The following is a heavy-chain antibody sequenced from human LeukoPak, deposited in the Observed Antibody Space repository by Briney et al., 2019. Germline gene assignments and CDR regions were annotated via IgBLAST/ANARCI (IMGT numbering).Heavy chain of an antibody. V-gene: IGHV3-74*01. CDR1: GFTFSTSW. CDR3: AREESTGGRYFDF. J-gene: IGHJ2*01. Sequence: GGSLRLSCAASGFTFSTSWMHWVRHAPGKGLVWVSHINRDGSRTTYADSVKGRFTISRDNAKNTVYLQMNSLRVEDTAVYYCAREESTGGRYFDFWGRGTLVTVSS. D-gene: IGHD2-2*01. CDR2: INRDGSRT.